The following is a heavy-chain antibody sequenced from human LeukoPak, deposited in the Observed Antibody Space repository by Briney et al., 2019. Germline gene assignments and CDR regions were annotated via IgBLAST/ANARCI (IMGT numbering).Heavy chain of an antibody. V-gene: IGHV3-7*03. CDR3: ATSYDSSGYYIIRDAFDI. CDR1: GFTFSGFW. Sequence: GGSLRLSCAVSGFTFSGFWMSWSRQAPGKGLEWVASINSDGSEGYYADFVKGRFTISRDNAKNSLYLQINSLRAEDTAVYYCATSYDSSGYYIIRDAFDIWGQGTMVTVSS. CDR2: INSDGSEG. D-gene: IGHD3-22*01. J-gene: IGHJ3*02.